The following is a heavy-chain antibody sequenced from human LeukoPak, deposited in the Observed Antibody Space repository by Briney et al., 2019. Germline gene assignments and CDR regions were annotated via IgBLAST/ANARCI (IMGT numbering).Heavy chain of an antibody. J-gene: IGHJ4*02. CDR1: GFTFSSYS. CDR2: ISSSSSYI. V-gene: IGHV3-21*01. CDR3: ARGIGGLKYYFDY. D-gene: IGHD3-10*01. Sequence: GGSLRLSCAASGFTFSSYSMNWVRQAPGKGLEWVSSISSSSSYIYYADSMKGRFTISRDNAKNSLFLQMNSLRAEDTAVYYCARGIGGLKYYFDYWGQGTLVTVSS.